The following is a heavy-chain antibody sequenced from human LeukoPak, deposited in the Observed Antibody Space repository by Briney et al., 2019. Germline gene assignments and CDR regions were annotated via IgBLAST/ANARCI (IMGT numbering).Heavy chain of an antibody. CDR1: GFTFSSYA. CDR3: AKDKGRYCSSTSCYMGYMDV. V-gene: IGHV3-23*01. Sequence: GGSLRLXCAASGFTFSSYAMSWVRQAPGKGLEWVSAISGSGGSTYYADSVKGRFTISRDNSKNTLYLQMNSLRAEDTAVYYCAKDKGRYCSSTSCYMGYMDVWGKGTTVTVSS. CDR2: ISGSGGST. D-gene: IGHD2-2*02. J-gene: IGHJ6*03.